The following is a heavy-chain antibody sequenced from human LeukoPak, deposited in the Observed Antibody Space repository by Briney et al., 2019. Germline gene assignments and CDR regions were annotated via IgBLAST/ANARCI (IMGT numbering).Heavy chain of an antibody. CDR2: IYTTGST. Sequence: SETLSLTCTVSGGSISSYYWSWIRQPAGKGLEWIGRIYTTGSTNYNPSLKSRVTISADKSKNQFSLNVTSVTAADTAVYYCVRGGGSEVCDYWGQGTLVTVSS. D-gene: IGHD5-12*01. CDR1: GGSISSYY. V-gene: IGHV4-4*07. J-gene: IGHJ4*02. CDR3: VRGGGSEVCDY.